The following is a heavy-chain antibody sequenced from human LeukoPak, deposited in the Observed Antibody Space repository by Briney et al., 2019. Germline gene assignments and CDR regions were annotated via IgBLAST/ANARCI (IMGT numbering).Heavy chain of an antibody. J-gene: IGHJ5*02. CDR2: INPNSGGT. V-gene: IGHV1-2*02. CDR3: ARGSSRTYNWFDP. CDR1: GYTFTGYY. Sequence: ASVKVSCKASGYTFTGYYMHWVRQAPGQGLEWMGWINPNSGGTNYAQKFQGRVTMTRDTSISTAYMELSRLRSGDTAVYYCARGSSRTYNWFDPWGQGTLVTVSS. D-gene: IGHD6-13*01.